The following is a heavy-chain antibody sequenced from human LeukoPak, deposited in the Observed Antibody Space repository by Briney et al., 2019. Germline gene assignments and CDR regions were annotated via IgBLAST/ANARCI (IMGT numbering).Heavy chain of an antibody. Sequence: PSETLSLTCTVSGGSISSGGYYWSWIRQPPGKGLEWIGEINHSGSTNYNPSLKSRVTISVDTSKNQFSLKLSSVTAADTAVYYCARAAPVNTAMVTRGSSLYFDYWGQGTLVTVSS. CDR3: ARAAPVNTAMVTRGSSLYFDY. J-gene: IGHJ4*02. CDR2: INHSGST. V-gene: IGHV4-39*07. CDR1: GGSISSGGYY. D-gene: IGHD5-18*01.